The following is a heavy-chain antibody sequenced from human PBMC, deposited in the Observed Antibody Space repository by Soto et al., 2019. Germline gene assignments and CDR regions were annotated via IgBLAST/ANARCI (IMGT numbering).Heavy chain of an antibody. J-gene: IGHJ4*02. CDR2: ISYGGSNK. V-gene: IGHV3-30*18. D-gene: IGHD5-12*01. Sequence: QVQLVESGGGVVQPGRSLRLSCAASGFNFSGHGMHWVRQAPGKGLEWVAAISYGGSNKYYTDSVKGRFTISRDNSKNTLYRQMNGLRAEDTAVYYCSKDQSRKSLRFGVDFWGQGTLVTVSS. CDR1: GFNFSGHG. CDR3: SKDQSRKSLRFGVDF.